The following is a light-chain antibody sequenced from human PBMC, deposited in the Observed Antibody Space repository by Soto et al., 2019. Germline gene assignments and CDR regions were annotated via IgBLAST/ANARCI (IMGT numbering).Light chain of an antibody. V-gene: IGKV1-39*01. CDR2: VAS. CDR3: QQYNNWPKT. J-gene: IGKJ1*01. CDR1: QNINRY. Sequence: DIQMTQSPSSLSASVGDRVTITCRASQNINRYLNWYQQKPGKAPKVLILVASSLESGVPSRFSGSGSGTEFTLTISSLQSEDFAVYYCQQYNNWPKTFGQGTKVDIK.